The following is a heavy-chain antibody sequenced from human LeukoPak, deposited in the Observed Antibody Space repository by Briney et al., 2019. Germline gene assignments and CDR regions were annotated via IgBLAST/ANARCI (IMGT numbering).Heavy chain of an antibody. J-gene: IGHJ5*02. CDR3: ARRLPEELSGDWSDP. CDR2: IYYTGST. Sequence: PSETQSLTCTVSGGSISSYYWSWIRQPPGKGLEWIGYIYYTGSTNYNPSLKSRVTISVDTSKNQFSLKLTSVTAADTAVYYCARRLPEELSGDWSDPWGQGTLVTVSS. CDR1: GGSISSYY. V-gene: IGHV4-59*08. D-gene: IGHD1-7*01.